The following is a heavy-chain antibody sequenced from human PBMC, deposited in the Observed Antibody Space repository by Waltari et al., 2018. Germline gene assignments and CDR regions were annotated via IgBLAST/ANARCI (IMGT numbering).Heavy chain of an antibody. D-gene: IGHD2-8*01. Sequence: EVQLLDSGGGLEQPGGSLRPSCAASGFRFRSYDMSWVRQAPGKGLEWVSVISGSGGGTYYADAVKGRFTVSRDNSKNTLYLQMNSLRTEDTAVYYCAKGKWGDHWGQGSLVTVSS. V-gene: IGHV3-23*01. CDR1: GFRFRSYD. CDR3: AKGKWGDH. J-gene: IGHJ4*02. CDR2: ISGSGGGT.